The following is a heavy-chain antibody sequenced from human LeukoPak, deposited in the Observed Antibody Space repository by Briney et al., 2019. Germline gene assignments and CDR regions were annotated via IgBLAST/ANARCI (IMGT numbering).Heavy chain of an antibody. CDR2: IYSGGDT. V-gene: IGHV3-66*01. D-gene: IGHD3-9*01. CDR3: ASAQDLVTLSC. J-gene: IGHJ4*02. Sequence: GGSLRLSCAASGFTVSSNYMSWVRQAPGKGLEWVSVIYSGGDTYYTDSVKGRFTISRDNSKNTVYLQMNSLKVEDTAVYYCASAQDLVTLSCWGQGTLVTVSS. CDR1: GFTVSSNY.